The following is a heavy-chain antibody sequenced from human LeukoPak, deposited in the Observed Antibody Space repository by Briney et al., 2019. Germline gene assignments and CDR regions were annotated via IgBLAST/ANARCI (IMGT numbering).Heavy chain of an antibody. CDR3: ATAGNYRFDY. CDR1: GFSFSGYS. J-gene: IGHJ4*02. V-gene: IGHV3-21*01. D-gene: IGHD1-7*01. Sequence: GGSLRLSCAASGFSFSGYSMNWVRQAPGKGLEWVSSISSSSTYIDYADTVKGRFTISRDNAKNSLYLQVNSLRAEDTAVYYCATAGNYRFDYWGQGTLVTVSS. CDR2: ISSSSTYI.